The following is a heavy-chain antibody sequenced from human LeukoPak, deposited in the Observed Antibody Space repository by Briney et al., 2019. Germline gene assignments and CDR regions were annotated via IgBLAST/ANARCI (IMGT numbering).Heavy chain of an antibody. J-gene: IGHJ3*01. V-gene: IGHV4-39*01. CDR1: GGPITSSAYY. CDR2: IYNNGGT. CDR3: TSRGFRLPLDAFDV. D-gene: IGHD5-24*01. Sequence: TSETLSLTCTVSGGPITSSAYYWVWVRQSPGRGLEWLGSIYNNGGTYYNPSFESRVTIAIETSKNQFSLKMTSVTAADTAAYYCTSRGFRLPLDAFDVWGQGTRVAVPS.